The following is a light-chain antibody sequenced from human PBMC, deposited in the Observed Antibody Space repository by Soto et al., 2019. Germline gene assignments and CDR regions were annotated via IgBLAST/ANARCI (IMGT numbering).Light chain of an antibody. CDR2: DAS. Sequence: EIVLTQSPGTLSLSPGERATLSCRASQTVSSNYLAWYQQRPGQPPRLLMYDASTRATGIPDRFSGSGSGTDLTLTISRLELEDFAVYHCQQYGSSPWTFGQGTKVEIK. J-gene: IGKJ1*01. CDR1: QTVSSNY. V-gene: IGKV3-20*01. CDR3: QQYGSSPWT.